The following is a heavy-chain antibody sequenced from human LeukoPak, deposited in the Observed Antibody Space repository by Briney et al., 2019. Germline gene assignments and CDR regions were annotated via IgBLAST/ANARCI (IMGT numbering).Heavy chain of an antibody. Sequence: PGGSLRLSCAASGFSFSSYSMNWVRQAPGKGLEWVSYISSSSSTIYYADSVMGRFTISRDNAKNSLYLQMNSLRAEDTAVYYCARWEPDYYGSGSRGLDYWGQGTLVTVSS. CDR3: ARWEPDYYGSGSRGLDY. D-gene: IGHD3-10*01. CDR1: GFSFSSYS. CDR2: ISSSSSTI. V-gene: IGHV3-48*01. J-gene: IGHJ4*02.